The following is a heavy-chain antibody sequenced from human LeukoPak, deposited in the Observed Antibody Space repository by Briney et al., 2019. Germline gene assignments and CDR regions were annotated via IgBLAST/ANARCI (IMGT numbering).Heavy chain of an antibody. D-gene: IGHD2-21*02. CDR1: GFTLTKFW. CDR3: AKDIVGGGDDY. V-gene: IGHV3-7*01. CDR2: IQEDGKKG. J-gene: IGHJ4*02. Sequence: GGSLRLSCEASGFTLTKFWMSWVRQAPGKGLEWVDNIQEDGKKGNYVDSVRGQLPISKDNAKNSIYLQMNSLRVEDTAVYYCAKDIVGGGDDYWGRGTLVIVSS.